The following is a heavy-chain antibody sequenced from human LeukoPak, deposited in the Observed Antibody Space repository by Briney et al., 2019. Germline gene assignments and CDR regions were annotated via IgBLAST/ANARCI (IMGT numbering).Heavy chain of an antibody. CDR1: GFTFSSYA. CDR3: ARVGNRYCSSTSCQYRGYFDY. D-gene: IGHD2-2*01. CDR2: ISYDGSNK. J-gene: IGHJ4*02. V-gene: IGHV3-30-3*01. Sequence: HPGGSLRLSCAASGFTFSSYAMHWVRQAPGKGLEWVAVISYDGSNKYYADSVKGRFTISRDNSKNTLYLEMNSLRAEDTAVYYCARVGNRYCSSTSCQYRGYFDYWGQGTLVTVSS.